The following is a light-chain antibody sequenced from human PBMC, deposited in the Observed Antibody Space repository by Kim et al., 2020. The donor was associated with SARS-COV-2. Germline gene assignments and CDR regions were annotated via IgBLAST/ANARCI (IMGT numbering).Light chain of an antibody. V-gene: IGLV3-1*01. CDR1: KLGYTY. J-gene: IGLJ2*01. Sequence: SGTAGKTSRCTCSMDKLGYTYACWYQQKPGQSPVLVIYQDSKRPSGIPERFSGSNSGNTATLTISGTQAMYEADYYCQAWDSSTAVFGGGTQLTVL. CDR3: QAWDSSTAV. CDR2: QDS.